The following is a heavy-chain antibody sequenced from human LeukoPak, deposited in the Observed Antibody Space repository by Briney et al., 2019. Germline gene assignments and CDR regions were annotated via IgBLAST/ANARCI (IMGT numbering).Heavy chain of an antibody. V-gene: IGHV1-3*01. CDR1: GYTFTSYA. CDR2: INAGNGNT. J-gene: IGHJ6*02. CDR3: ARTTPYVRVPYYYYGMDV. Sequence: ASVKVSCKASGYTFTSYAMHWVRQAPGQRLEWMGWINAGNGNTKYSQKFQGRVTMTRDTSISTAYMELSRLRSDDTAVYYCARTTPYVRVPYYYYGMDVWGQGTTVTVSS. D-gene: IGHD1-14*01.